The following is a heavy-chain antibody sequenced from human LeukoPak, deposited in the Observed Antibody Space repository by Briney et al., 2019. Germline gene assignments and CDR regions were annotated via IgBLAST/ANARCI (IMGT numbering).Heavy chain of an antibody. CDR1: GGSITSYY. J-gene: IGHJ4*02. CDR2: VFYSGTT. V-gene: IGHV4-59*08. D-gene: IGHD4-17*01. CDR3: ARHYGDYVYFDY. Sequence: SETLSLTCTVSGGSITSYYWSWIRQPPGKALEWIGYVFYSGTTNYNPSFKSRVTIFVDTSKNQFSLRLSSVTAADTAVYYCARHYGDYVYFDYWGQGALVTVSS.